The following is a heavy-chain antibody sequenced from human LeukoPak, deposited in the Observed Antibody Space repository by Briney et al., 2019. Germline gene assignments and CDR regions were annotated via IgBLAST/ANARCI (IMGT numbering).Heavy chain of an antibody. D-gene: IGHD1-1*01. Sequence: PGGSLRLSCAASGFSVSTFYMSWVRQAPGKGLEWVSVLYTAGPTYYADSVQGRFTISRDNAKNSLYLQMNSLRVEDTAIYYCARDPYNGAYSEGYYYYYMDVWGKGTTVTVSS. CDR2: LYTAGPT. V-gene: IGHV3-66*01. J-gene: IGHJ6*03. CDR3: ARDPYNGAYSEGYYYYYMDV. CDR1: GFSVSTFY.